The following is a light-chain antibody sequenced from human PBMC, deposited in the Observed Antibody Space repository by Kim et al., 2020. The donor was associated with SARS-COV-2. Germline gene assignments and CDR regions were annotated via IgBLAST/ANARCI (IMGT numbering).Light chain of an antibody. CDR2: QDT. V-gene: IGLV3-1*01. CDR1: RLGNKY. CDR3: QAWDSTTTV. J-gene: IGLJ2*01. Sequence: VSQGQTASITCPGDRLGNKYVCWYQQKPGQSPVVVIYQDTQRPSGIPERFSGSNSGNTATLTISGTQAMDEADYYCQAWDSTTTVFGGGTQLTVL.